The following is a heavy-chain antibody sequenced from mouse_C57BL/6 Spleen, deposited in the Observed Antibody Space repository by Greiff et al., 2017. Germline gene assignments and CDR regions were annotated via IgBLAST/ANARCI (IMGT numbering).Heavy chain of an antibody. V-gene: IGHV5-4*01. D-gene: IGHD3-1*01. CDR3: ARDRDAVFAY. CDR1: GFTFSSYA. J-gene: IGHJ3*01. CDR2: ISDGGSYT. Sequence: EVQLVESGGGLVKPGGSLKLSCAASGFTFSSYAMSWVRQTPEKRLEWVATISDGGSYTYYPDNVKGRFTISRDNAKNNLYLQMSHLKSEDTAMYYCARDRDAVFAYWGQGTLVTVSA.